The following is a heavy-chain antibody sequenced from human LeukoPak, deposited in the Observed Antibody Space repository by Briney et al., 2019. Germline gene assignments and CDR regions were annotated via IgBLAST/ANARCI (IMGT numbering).Heavy chain of an antibody. V-gene: IGHV3-66*01. Sequence: GGSLRLSCAASGFTFSSYAMSWVRQAPGKGLEWVSVIYSGGSTYYADSVKGRFTISRDNSKNTLYLQMNSLRAEDTAVYYCARVTSYYYNTSGDYYFDYWGQGTLVTASS. CDR3: ARVTSYYYNTSGDYYFDY. D-gene: IGHD3-22*01. CDR1: GFTFSSYA. CDR2: IYSGGST. J-gene: IGHJ4*02.